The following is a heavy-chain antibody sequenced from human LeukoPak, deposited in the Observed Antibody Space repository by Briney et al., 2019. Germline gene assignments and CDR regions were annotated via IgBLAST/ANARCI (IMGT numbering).Heavy chain of an antibody. D-gene: IGHD3-10*01. J-gene: IGHJ4*02. Sequence: ASVKVSCKASGYTFTSYYMHWVRQAPGQGLEWMGIINSSGGSTSYAQKFQGRVTMTRDTSTSTVYMELSSLRSEDTAVYYCARDRLDHYYGSGSPNYYFDYWGQGTLVTASS. CDR1: GYTFTSYY. V-gene: IGHV1-46*01. CDR2: INSSGGST. CDR3: ARDRLDHYYGSGSPNYYFDY.